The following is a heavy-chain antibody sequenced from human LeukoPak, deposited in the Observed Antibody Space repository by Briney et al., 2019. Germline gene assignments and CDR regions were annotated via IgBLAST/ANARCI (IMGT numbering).Heavy chain of an antibody. V-gene: IGHV3-74*01. CDR3: ASWEAPAVMPQDY. J-gene: IGHJ4*02. CDR2: INSDGTST. CDR1: GFTFSSYW. D-gene: IGHD2-2*01. Sequence: PGGSLRLSCAASGFTFSSYWMHWVRQAPGKGLVWVSRINSDGTSTSYADSVKGRFTISRDNAKNTLYLQMNSLRAEDTAVYYCASWEAPAVMPQDYWGQGTLVTVSS.